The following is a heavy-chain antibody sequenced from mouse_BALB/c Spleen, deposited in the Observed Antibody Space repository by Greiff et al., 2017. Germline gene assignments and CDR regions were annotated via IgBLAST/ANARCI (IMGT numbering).Heavy chain of an antibody. CDR1: GFTFSSFG. Sequence: EVQGVESGGGLVQPGGSRKLSCAASGFTFSSFGMHWVRQAPEKGLEWVAYISSGSSTIYYADTVKGRFTISRDNPKNTLFLQMTSLRSEDTAMYYCARDSSGTFDYWGQGTTLTVSS. J-gene: IGHJ2*01. V-gene: IGHV5-17*02. CDR2: ISSGSSTI. CDR3: ARDSSGTFDY. D-gene: IGHD3-2*01.